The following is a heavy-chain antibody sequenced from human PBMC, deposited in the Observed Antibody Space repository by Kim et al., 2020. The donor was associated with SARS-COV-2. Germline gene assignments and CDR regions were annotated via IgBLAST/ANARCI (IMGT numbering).Heavy chain of an antibody. CDR3: AKEPIISSTGFDY. J-gene: IGHJ4*02. CDR1: GFSFHNFA. CDR2: ITASGDTT. D-gene: IGHD2-2*01. V-gene: IGHV3-23*01. Sequence: GGSLRLSCAASGFSFHNFAMGWVRQAPGKGLQWVSAITASGDTTYYANAVKGRFTISRDNDKDSLFLQMNNLRAEDTSVYFCAKEPIISSTGFDYWGRGTLVTVSS.